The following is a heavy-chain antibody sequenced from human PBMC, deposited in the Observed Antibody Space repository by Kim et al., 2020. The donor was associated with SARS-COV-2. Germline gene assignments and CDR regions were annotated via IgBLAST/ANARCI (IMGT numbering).Heavy chain of an antibody. J-gene: IGHJ4*02. CDR2: IGTAGDT. D-gene: IGHD6-13*01. CDR1: GFTFSSYD. CDR3: ARVSAAGKRERRAYDY. V-gene: IGHV3-13*04. Sequence: GGSLRLSCAASGFTFSSYDMHWVRQATGKGLEWVSAIGTAGDTYYPGSVKGRFTISRENAKNSLYLQMNSLRAGDTAVYYCARVSAAGKRERRAYDYWGQGTLVTVSS.